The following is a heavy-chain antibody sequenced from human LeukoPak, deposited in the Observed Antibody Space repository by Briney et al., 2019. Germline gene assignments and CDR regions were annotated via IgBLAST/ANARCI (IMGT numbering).Heavy chain of an antibody. V-gene: IGHV4-39*07. CDR1: VGSIGRSSYY. D-gene: IGHD5-12*01. J-gene: IGHJ5*02. Sequence: SETLSLTCTVSVGSIGRSSYYWGWIRQPPGKGLEWIGNIYYNGNTDYNPSLKSRVTILVDTSKNQFSLKLTSVTAADTAVYYCARDLVGIVATMALGFDPWGQGTLVTVSS. CDR3: ARDLVGIVATMALGFDP. CDR2: IYYNGNT.